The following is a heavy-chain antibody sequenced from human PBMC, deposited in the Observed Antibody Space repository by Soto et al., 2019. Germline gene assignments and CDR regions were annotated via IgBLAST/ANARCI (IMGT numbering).Heavy chain of an antibody. CDR3: AMDLSEVTFWLNF. D-gene: IGHD2-21*02. J-gene: IGHJ4*02. CDR1: GFSFNDFA. V-gene: IGHV3-9*01. CDR2: FSWKSETT. Sequence: PGGSLRLSCAASGFSFNDFAIHWVRQVPGKGLQWLSSFSWKSETTFFADSVEGRFTISRDNAERSVYLQMESLRPEDTAVYFCAMDLSEVTFWLNFWGQGTLVTVSS.